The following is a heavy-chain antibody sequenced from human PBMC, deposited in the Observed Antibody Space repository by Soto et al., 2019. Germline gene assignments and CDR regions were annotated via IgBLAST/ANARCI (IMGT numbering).Heavy chain of an antibody. J-gene: IGHJ4*02. CDR3: AREGSGWYFDY. CDR2: IIPIFGTA. V-gene: IGHV1-69*13. CDR1: GGTFSSYA. D-gene: IGHD6-19*01. Sequence: GASVKVSCKASGGTFSSYAISWVRQAPGQGLEWMGGIIPIFGTANYAQKFQGRVTITADESTSTAYMELSSLRSEDTAVYCCAREGSGWYFDYWGQGTLVTVSS.